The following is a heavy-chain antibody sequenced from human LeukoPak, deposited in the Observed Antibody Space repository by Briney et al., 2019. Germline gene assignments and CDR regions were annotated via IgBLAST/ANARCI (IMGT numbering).Heavy chain of an antibody. J-gene: IGHJ4*02. CDR3: ARARNYDFWSGYYADY. V-gene: IGHV4-59*01. CDR1: GGSISTYY. Sequence: SETLSLTCTVSGGSISTYYWSWIRQPPGKGLEWIGYIYYSGSTNYNPSLKSRVTISVDTSKNQFSLKLSSVTAADTAVYYCARARNYDFWSGYYADYWGQGTLVTVSS. CDR2: IYYSGST. D-gene: IGHD3-3*01.